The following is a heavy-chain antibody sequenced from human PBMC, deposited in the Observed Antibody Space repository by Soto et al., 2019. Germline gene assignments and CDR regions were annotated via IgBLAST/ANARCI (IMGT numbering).Heavy chain of an antibody. CDR3: AKVRDDFWSGYFNYFDY. Sequence: GGSLRLSCAASGFTFSSYSMSWVRQAPGKGLEWVSAISGSGGSTYYADSVKGRFTISRDNSKNTLYLQMNSLRAEDTAVYYCAKVRDDFWSGYFNYFDYWGQGTLVTVSS. J-gene: IGHJ4*02. CDR2: ISGSGGST. CDR1: GFTFSSYS. V-gene: IGHV3-23*01. D-gene: IGHD3-3*01.